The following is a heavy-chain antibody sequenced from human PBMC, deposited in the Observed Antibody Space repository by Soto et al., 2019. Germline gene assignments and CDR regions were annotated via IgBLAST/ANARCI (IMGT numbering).Heavy chain of an antibody. CDR3: ARVQSGSDYFMR. CDR2: IIPIFGTA. D-gene: IGHD2-15*01. Sequence: SVKVSCKASGCTFSSYAISWVRQAPGQGLEWMGGIIPIFGTANYAQKFQGRVTITADKSTSTAYMELSSLRSEDTAVYYCARVQSGSDYFMRWGQGTLVTVSS. V-gene: IGHV1-69*06. J-gene: IGHJ1*01. CDR1: GCTFSSYA.